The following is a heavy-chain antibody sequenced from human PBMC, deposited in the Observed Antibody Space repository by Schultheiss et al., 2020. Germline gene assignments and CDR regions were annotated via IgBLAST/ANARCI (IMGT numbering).Heavy chain of an antibody. D-gene: IGHD2-15*01. CDR1: GGSISSGGYS. Sequence: SETLSLTCAVSGGSISSGGYSWSWIRQPPGKGLEWIGYIYHSGSTYYNPSLKSRVTISVDTSKNQFSLKLSSVTAADTAVYYCARRCSGGSCYPYDYWGQGTLVTVSS. V-gene: IGHV4-30-2*03. CDR3: ARRCSGGSCYPYDY. J-gene: IGHJ4*02. CDR2: IYHSGST.